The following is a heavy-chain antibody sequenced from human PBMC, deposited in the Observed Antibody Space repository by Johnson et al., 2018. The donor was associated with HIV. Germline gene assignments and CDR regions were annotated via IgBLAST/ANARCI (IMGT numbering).Heavy chain of an antibody. Sequence: VQLVESGGGLVQPGGSLRLSCAASGFTFSSYWMHWVRQAPGKGLVWVSVIYSGGSTYYADSVKGRFTISRDISKNTLFLQMNSLRAEYTAVYYCARPVIAADDAFDIWGQGTIVTVSS. V-gene: IGHV3-66*04. D-gene: IGHD6-13*01. J-gene: IGHJ3*02. CDR3: ARPVIAADDAFDI. CDR2: IYSGGST. CDR1: GFTFSSYW.